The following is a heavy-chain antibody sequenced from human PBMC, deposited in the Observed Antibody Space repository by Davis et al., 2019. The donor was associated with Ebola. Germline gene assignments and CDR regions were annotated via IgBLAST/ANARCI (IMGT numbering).Heavy chain of an antibody. CDR3: ARKAYYYDSSGYHAGGFDY. CDR1: GFTFSSYA. Sequence: GESLKISCAASGFTFSSYAMHWVRQAPGKGLEWVAVISYDGSNKYYADSVKGRFTISGDNSKNTLYLQMNSLRAEDTAVYYCARKAYYYDSSGYHAGGFDYWGQGTLVTVSS. D-gene: IGHD3-22*01. J-gene: IGHJ4*02. V-gene: IGHV3-30-3*01. CDR2: ISYDGSNK.